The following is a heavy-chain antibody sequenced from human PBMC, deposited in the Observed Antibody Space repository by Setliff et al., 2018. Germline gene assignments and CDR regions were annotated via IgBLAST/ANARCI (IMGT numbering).Heavy chain of an antibody. V-gene: IGHV4-59*01. CDR1: GGTISPYF. CDR2: IYHNGNT. D-gene: IGHD5-18*01. CDR3: VRDRTAYSYGLDV. J-gene: IGHJ6*02. Sequence: SETLSLTCTVSGGTISPYFWSWIRQPPGKGLEWIGYIYHNGNTNFNPSLKTRLTMSVDTSKNQFALNLSSVTAADTAVYYCVRDRTAYSYGLDVWGQGTTVTVSS.